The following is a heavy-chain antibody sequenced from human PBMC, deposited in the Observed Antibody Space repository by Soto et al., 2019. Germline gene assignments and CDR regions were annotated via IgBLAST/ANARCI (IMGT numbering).Heavy chain of an antibody. CDR1: GFSFRTSGVG. CDR2: IYWDDDR. D-gene: IGHD3-3*01. CDR3: AHRLGCYGVVTPFNY. Sequence: QVTLKESGPTQVKPTQTLTLTCTFSGFSFRTSGVGVGWIRQPPGKALEWLALIYWDDDRRYSPSLKDRLTITKDTSKSQVVLTMTNVDTSDTGTYYCAHRLGCYGVVTPFNYWGQGIPVTVSS. V-gene: IGHV2-5*02. J-gene: IGHJ4*02.